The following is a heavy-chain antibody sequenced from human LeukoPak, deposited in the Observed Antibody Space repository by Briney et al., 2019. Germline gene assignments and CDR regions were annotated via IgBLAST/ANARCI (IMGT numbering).Heavy chain of an antibody. V-gene: IGHV4-34*01. J-gene: IGHJ4*02. CDR1: GGSFSGYY. Sequence: SETLSLTCAVYGGSFSGYYWSWLRQPPGKGLEWIGEINHSGSTNYNPSLKSRVTISVDTSKNQSSLKLSSVTAADTAVYYCARRRITIFGVVLGTFDYWGQGTLVTVSS. CDR3: ARRRITIFGVVLGTFDY. D-gene: IGHD3-3*01. CDR2: INHSGST.